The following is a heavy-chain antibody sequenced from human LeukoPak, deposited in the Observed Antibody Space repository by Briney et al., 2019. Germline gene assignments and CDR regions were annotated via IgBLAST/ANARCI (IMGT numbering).Heavy chain of an antibody. Sequence: GGSLRLSCVGSGFTLSDYGMHWVRQAPGKGLEWVSSISSSSSYIYYADSVKGRFTISRDNAKNSLYLQMNSLRAEDTAVYYCARDNWNYFDYWGQGTLVTVSS. D-gene: IGHD1-20*01. J-gene: IGHJ4*02. CDR3: ARDNWNYFDY. CDR1: GFTLSDYG. CDR2: ISSSSSYI. V-gene: IGHV3-21*01.